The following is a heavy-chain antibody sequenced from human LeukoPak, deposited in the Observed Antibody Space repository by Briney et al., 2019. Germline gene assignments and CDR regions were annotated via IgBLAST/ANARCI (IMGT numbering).Heavy chain of an antibody. CDR3: ARVRYRLAETYIDY. J-gene: IGHJ4*02. CDR1: GFTFSDYY. CDR2: ISSSGSTI. D-gene: IGHD3-16*01. V-gene: IGHV3-11*01. Sequence: GGSLRLSCAASGFTFSDYYMSWIRQAPGKGLEWVSYISSSGSTIYYADSVKGRFTISRDNAKNSLYLQMNSLRAEDTAVYYCARVRYRLAETYIDYWGQGTLVTVSS.